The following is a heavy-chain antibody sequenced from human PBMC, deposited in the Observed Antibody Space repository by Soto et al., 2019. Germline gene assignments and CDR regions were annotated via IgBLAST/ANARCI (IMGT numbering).Heavy chain of an antibody. D-gene: IGHD2-2*01. CDR2: ISSNGGST. V-gene: IGHV3-64*01. J-gene: IGHJ4*03. Sequence: GKGLEYVSAISSNGGSTYYANSVKGRFTISRDNSKNTLYLQMNSLRAEDTAVYYCAKDRPRIVVVPAHTAFDYWGQGTTVTVSS. CDR3: AKDRPRIVVVPAHTAFDY.